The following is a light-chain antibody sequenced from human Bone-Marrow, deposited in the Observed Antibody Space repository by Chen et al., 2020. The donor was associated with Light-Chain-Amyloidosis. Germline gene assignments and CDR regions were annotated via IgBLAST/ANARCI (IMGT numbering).Light chain of an antibody. Sequence: SSVLTQPPSMSVSTGQTAESTGGGSSLGIKSVHWYQQKPGQGPVLVVYDDSERASGIPDHFSGSKSGNTATLTISRVEAGDEADYFCQLWDSSSDHWVFGGGTKLTVL. CDR2: DDS. CDR1: SLGIKS. CDR3: QLWDSSSDHWV. J-gene: IGLJ3*02. V-gene: IGLV3-21*02.